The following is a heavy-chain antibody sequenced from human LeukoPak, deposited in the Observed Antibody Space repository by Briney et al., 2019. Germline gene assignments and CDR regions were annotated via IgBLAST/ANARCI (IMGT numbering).Heavy chain of an antibody. CDR1: VYTFTSYD. J-gene: IGHJ4*02. Sequence: SVKVSCKSSVYTFTSYDINWVRPATGQGLAWMGRIIPVLGLANYGQKFQGRVTITADKSTSTAYMELSSLRSEDTAVYYCSRVGGDDVPFDYWGQGTLVTVSS. CDR2: IIPVLGLA. CDR3: SRVGGDDVPFDY. D-gene: IGHD4-17*01. V-gene: IGHV1-69*04.